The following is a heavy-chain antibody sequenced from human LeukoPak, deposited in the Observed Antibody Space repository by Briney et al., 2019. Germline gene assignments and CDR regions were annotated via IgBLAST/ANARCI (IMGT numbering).Heavy chain of an antibody. CDR2: IYTSGST. V-gene: IGHV4-4*07. J-gene: IGHJ5*02. Sequence: SETLSLTCTASGGSISSYYWSWIRQPAGKGLEWIGRIYTSGSTNYNPSLKSRVTMSVDTSKNQFSLKLSSVTAADTAVYYCARISVAGNWFDPWGQGTLVTVSS. CDR3: ARISVAGNWFDP. CDR1: GGSISSYY. D-gene: IGHD6-19*01.